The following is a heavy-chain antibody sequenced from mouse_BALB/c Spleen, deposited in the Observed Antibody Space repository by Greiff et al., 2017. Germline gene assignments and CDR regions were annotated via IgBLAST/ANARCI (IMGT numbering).Heavy chain of an antibody. J-gene: IGHJ4*01. Sequence: VQLQQSGAELVRPGALVKLSCKASGFNIKDYYMHWVKQRPEQGLEWIGWIDPENGNTIYDPKFQGKASITADTSSNTAYLQRSSLTSEDTAVYYCAATKGYYAMDYWGQGTSVTVSS. CDR1: GFNIKDYY. CDR3: AATKGYYAMDY. CDR2: IDPENGNT. V-gene: IGHV14-1*02.